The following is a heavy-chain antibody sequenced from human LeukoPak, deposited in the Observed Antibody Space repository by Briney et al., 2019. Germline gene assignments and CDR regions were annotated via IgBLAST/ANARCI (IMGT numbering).Heavy chain of an antibody. CDR3: ARGYGDYI. D-gene: IGHD4-17*01. J-gene: IGHJ3*02. CDR2: ISSSSSYT. Sequence: GGSLRLSCATSGFTFSDYYMNWIRQAPRKGLEWISYISSSSSYTNYADSVKGRFTISRDNAKNSLYLQMNSLRAGDTAVYYCARGYGDYIWGQGTMVTVSS. V-gene: IGHV3-11*05. CDR1: GFTFSDYY.